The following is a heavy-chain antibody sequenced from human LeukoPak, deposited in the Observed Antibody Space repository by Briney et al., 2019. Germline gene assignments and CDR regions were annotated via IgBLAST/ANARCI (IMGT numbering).Heavy chain of an antibody. J-gene: IGHJ4*02. CDR2: IRYDGSNK. CDR1: GFTFSSYG. D-gene: IGHD2-15*01. Sequence: TGGSLRLSCAASGFTFSSYGMHWVRQAPGKGLEWVAFIRYDGSNKYYADSVKGRFTISRDNSKNTLYLQMNSLRAEDTAVYYCAKDRPPEIVVVVAATVGSLDHWGQGTLVTVSS. CDR3: AKDRPPEIVVVVAATVGSLDH. V-gene: IGHV3-30*02.